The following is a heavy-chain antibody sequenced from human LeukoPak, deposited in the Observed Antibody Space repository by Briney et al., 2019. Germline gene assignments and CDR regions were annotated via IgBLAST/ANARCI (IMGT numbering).Heavy chain of an antibody. J-gene: IGHJ2*01. CDR1: GFTFSSYV. CDR3: PKGLPPSSTCAYWHVDL. CDR2: ISGSGGSI. V-gene: IGHV3-23*01. D-gene: IGHD6-13*01. Sequence: GGSLRLSCVASGFTFSSYVMNWVRQAPGKGLEWVSTISGSGGSIYYADSVKGRFTISRDNSKNTLNLQMNSLRADDTAVYYCPKGLPPSSTCAYWHVDLWGRGALVTVSS.